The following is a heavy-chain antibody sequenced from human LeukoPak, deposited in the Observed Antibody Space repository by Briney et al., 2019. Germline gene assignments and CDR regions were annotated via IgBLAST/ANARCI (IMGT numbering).Heavy chain of an antibody. CDR3: ARDARGPVMATDYYYYYGMDV. Sequence: GGSPRLSCAASGFTFSDYYMSWIRQAPGKGLEWVSYISSSGSTIYYADSVKGRFTISMDNAKNSLYLQMNSLRAEDTAVYYCARDARGPVMATDYYYYYGMDVWGQGTTVTVSS. J-gene: IGHJ6*02. V-gene: IGHV3-11*01. D-gene: IGHD5-24*01. CDR1: GFTFSDYY. CDR2: ISSSGSTI.